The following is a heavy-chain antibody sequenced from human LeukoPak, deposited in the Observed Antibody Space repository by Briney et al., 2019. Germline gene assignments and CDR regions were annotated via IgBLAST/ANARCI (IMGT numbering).Heavy chain of an antibody. CDR3: ARDRQLWALWDFDY. CDR2: INTDGSST. J-gene: IGHJ4*02. CDR1: GFTFSSYW. D-gene: IGHD5-18*01. V-gene: IGHV3-74*01. Sequence: GGSLRLSCAASGFTFSSYWMHWVRQAPGKGLVWVSRINTDGSSTSYADSVKGRFTISRDNAKNTLYLQMNSLRAEDTAVYYCARDRQLWALWDFDYWGQGTLLTVSS.